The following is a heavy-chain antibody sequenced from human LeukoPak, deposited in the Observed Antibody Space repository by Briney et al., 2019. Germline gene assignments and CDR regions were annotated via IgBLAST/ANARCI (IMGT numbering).Heavy chain of an antibody. J-gene: IGHJ5*02. V-gene: IGHV4-61*02. Sequence: PSETLSLTCTVSGGSMNNGNYDWRWLRQPAGKGLEWIGRIYSSGSTTYNPSLKSRVTLSLDTSKNQFSLKVSSVIAADTAVYYCAKSQWEFSPGYFDPWGQGILVTVSS. CDR3: AKSQWEFSPGYFDP. CDR2: IYSSGST. CDR1: GGSMNNGNYD. D-gene: IGHD1-26*01.